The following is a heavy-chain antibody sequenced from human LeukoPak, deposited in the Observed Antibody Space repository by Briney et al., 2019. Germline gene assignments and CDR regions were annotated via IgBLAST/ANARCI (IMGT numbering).Heavy chain of an antibody. D-gene: IGHD6-13*01. CDR3: AKDRGGGGSYSSSWYGWYFDY. V-gene: IGHV3-43*01. Sequence: GGSLRLSCAASGFTFDDYTMHWVRQVPGKGLEWVSLISWDGGSTYYADSVKGRFTISRDNSKNSLYLQMNSLRTEDTALYYCAKDRGGGGSYSSSWYGWYFDYWGQGTLVTVSS. CDR2: ISWDGGST. J-gene: IGHJ4*02. CDR1: GFTFDDYT.